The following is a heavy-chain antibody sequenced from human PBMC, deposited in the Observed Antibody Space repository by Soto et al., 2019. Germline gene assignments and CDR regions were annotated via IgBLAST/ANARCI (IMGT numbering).Heavy chain of an antibody. CDR1: GYTFTSYG. D-gene: IGHD4-17*01. Sequence: QVQLVQSGAEVKKPGASVKVSCKASGYTFTSYGISWVRQAPGQGLEWMGWISAYNGNTNYAQKLQGRVTMTTDTSTSTAYMELMSLRSDDTAVYYCARDDYGDYVSSYYYGMDVWGQGTMVTVSS. J-gene: IGHJ6*02. V-gene: IGHV1-18*01. CDR3: ARDDYGDYVSSYYYGMDV. CDR2: ISAYNGNT.